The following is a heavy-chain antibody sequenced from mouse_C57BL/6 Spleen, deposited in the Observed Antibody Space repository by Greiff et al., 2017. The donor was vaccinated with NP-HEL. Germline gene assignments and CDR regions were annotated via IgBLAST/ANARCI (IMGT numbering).Heavy chain of an antibody. Sequence: VQLQQSGAELVMPGASVKLSCKASGYTFTSYWMHWVKQRPGQGLEWIGEIDPSDSYTNYNQKFKGKSTLTVDKSSSTAYMQLSSLTSADSAVYYCARRYGSPYWYFDVWGTGTTVTVSS. CDR3: ARRYGSPYWYFDV. J-gene: IGHJ1*03. D-gene: IGHD1-1*01. CDR2: IDPSDSYT. V-gene: IGHV1-69*01. CDR1: GYTFTSYW.